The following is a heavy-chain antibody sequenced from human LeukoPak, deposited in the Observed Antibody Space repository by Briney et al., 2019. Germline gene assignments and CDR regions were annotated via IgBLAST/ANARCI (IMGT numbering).Heavy chain of an antibody. D-gene: IGHD3-22*01. CDR2: INPNSGGT. CDR1: GYTFTGYY. Sequence: ASVKVSCKASGYTFTGYYMHWVRQAPRQGLEWMGRINPNSGGTNYAQKFQGRVTMTRDTSISTAYMELSRLRSDDTAVYYCALITGGYYYSYFDYWGQGTLVTVSS. V-gene: IGHV1-2*06. J-gene: IGHJ4*02. CDR3: ALITGGYYYSYFDY.